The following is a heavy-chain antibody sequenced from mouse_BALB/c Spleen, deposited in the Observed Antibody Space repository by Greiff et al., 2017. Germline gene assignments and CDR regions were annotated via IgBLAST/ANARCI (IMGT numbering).Heavy chain of an antibody. CDR1: GFNIKDYY. Sequence: GQLKESGAELVRSGASVKLSCTASGFNIKDYYMHWVKQRPEQGLEWIGWIDPENGDTEYAPKFQGKATMTADTSSNTAYLQLSSLTSEDTAVYYCNGRVFDYWGQGTTLTVSS. V-gene: IGHV14-4*02. CDR3: NGRVFDY. J-gene: IGHJ2*01. CDR2: IDPENGDT.